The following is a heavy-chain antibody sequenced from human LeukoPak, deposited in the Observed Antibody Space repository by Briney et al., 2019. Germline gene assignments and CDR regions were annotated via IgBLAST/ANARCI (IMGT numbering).Heavy chain of an antibody. D-gene: IGHD6-13*01. V-gene: IGHV3-7*01. CDR1: GFTLGSHW. CDR3: ATDLGSSRPNF. J-gene: IGHJ4*02. Sequence: GGSLRLSCAASGFTLGSHWMSWVRQAPGKGLEWVANIKQDGSEKYYVDSAKGRFTISRDNAKNSLYLQMNSLRAEDTAVYYCATDLGSSRPNFWGQGILVTVSS. CDR2: IKQDGSEK.